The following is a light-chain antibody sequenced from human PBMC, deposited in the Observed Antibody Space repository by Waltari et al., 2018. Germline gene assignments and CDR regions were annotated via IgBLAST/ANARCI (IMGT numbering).Light chain of an antibody. Sequence: EIVLTQSPGTLSLSPGERATLSCRASQSVGSTYLAWYQQKAGQAPRLLIYGASKRATGILDRFSGGGSGTDFTLTISRLEPEDFAVYYCQQYGSTPLFTFGPGTKVDI. V-gene: IGKV3-20*01. CDR1: QSVGSTY. CDR2: GAS. CDR3: QQYGSTPLFT. J-gene: IGKJ3*01.